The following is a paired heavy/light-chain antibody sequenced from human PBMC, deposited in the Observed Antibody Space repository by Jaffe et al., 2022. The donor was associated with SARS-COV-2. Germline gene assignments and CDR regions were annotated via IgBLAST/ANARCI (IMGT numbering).Light chain of an antibody. CDR2: WAS. Sequence: DIVMTQSPDSLAVSLGERATINCRSSQSVLYSSNNKNYLAWYQQKPGQPPKLLIYWASTRESGVPDRFSGSGSGTDFTLTISSLQAEDVAVYYCQQYYTSSWTFGQGTKVEIK. V-gene: IGKV4-1*01. CDR3: QQYYTSSWT. J-gene: IGKJ1*01. CDR1: QSVLYSSNNKNY.
Heavy chain of an antibody. D-gene: IGHD3-3*01. CDR3: ARGVRAGSTIDFHPDY. J-gene: IGHJ4*02. CDR1: GYTFTIYG. V-gene: IGHV1-18*01. Sequence: QVQLVQSGAEVKKPGASVKVSCKASGYTFTIYGISWVRQAPGQGLEWMGWISAYNGDTNYAQKLQGRVTMTTDTSTSTAHMALRSLRSDDTAIYYCARGVRAGSTIDFHPDYWGQGTLVTVSS. CDR2: ISAYNGDT.